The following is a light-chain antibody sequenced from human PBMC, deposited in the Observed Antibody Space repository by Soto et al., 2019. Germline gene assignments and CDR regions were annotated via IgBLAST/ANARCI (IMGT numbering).Light chain of an antibody. CDR2: GAS. CDR3: QQRSNWPIT. J-gene: IGKJ5*01. CDR1: QSVSTY. V-gene: IGKV3-11*01. Sequence: DIVLTQSPATLSLAPGDRATLSCRASQSVSTYLAWYQRKPGQPPRLLIYGASNRATGVPARFSGSGSGTDFTLTISSLEPEDFALYYWQQRSNWPITFGQGTRLEIK.